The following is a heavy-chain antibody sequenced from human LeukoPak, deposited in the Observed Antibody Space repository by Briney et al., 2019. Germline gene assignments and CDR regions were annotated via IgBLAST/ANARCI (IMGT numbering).Heavy chain of an antibody. CDR3: ARVGRSVVIPAATGAYFDY. CDR1: GYTFTDFY. V-gene: IGHV1-2*02. J-gene: IGHJ4*02. D-gene: IGHD2-2*01. CDR2: INPDSGGT. Sequence: ASVKVSCKASGYTFTDFYLHLVRQAPGQGLEWMGWINPDSGGTKYAQNFQGRVSMTRDTSNSTVYMELSSLRSDDTAVYYCARVGRSVVIPAATGAYFDYWGQGTLVTVSS.